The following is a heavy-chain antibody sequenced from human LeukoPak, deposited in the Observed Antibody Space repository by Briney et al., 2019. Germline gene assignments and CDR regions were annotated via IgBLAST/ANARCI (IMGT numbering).Heavy chain of an antibody. V-gene: IGHV4-34*01. CDR3: ARIVVVPAAIRGDYYYYYYMDV. D-gene: IGHD2-2*01. J-gene: IGHJ6*03. Sequence: SETLSLTCAVYGGSFSGYYWSWIRQPPGNGLEWIGEINHSGSTNYNPSLKSRVTISVDTSKNQFSLKLSSVTAADTAVYYCARIVVVPAAIRGDYYYYYYMDVWGKGTTVTVSS. CDR1: GGSFSGYY. CDR2: INHSGST.